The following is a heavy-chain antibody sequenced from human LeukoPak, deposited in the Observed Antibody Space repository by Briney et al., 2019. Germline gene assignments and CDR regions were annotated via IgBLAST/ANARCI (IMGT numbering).Heavy chain of an antibody. CDR3: ARCITMVRGVTNWFDP. CDR1: GYFFTSYW. V-gene: IGHV5-51*01. D-gene: IGHD3-10*01. Sequence: GEALQISCKGAGYFFTSYWIGWGRPLPGKGLGWMGIIYPGDSDTRYSPSFQGHVTISADKSISTAYLQWSSLKASDTAMYYCARCITMVRGVTNWFDPWGQGTLVTVSS. J-gene: IGHJ5*02. CDR2: IYPGDSDT.